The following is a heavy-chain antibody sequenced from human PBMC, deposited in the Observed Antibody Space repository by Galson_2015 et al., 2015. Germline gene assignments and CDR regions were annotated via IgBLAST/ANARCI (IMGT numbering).Heavy chain of an antibody. CDR1: GFTFSTYG. CDR2: ISYDGSNK. V-gene: IGHV3-30*03. Sequence: SLRLSCAASGFTFSTYGMNWVRQAPGKGLEWVAVISYDGSNKYYADSVKGRFTISRDNSKNTLYLQMSSLRPEDTAVYYCARGETRDGGPRWVDYWGQGALVTVSS. CDR3: ARGETRDGGPRWVDY. D-gene: IGHD5-24*01. J-gene: IGHJ4*02.